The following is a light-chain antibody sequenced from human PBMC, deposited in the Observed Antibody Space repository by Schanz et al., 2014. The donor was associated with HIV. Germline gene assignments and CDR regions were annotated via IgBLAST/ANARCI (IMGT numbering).Light chain of an antibody. J-gene: IGLJ2*01. CDR1: SSKIGSNY. V-gene: IGLV1-47*01. CDR2: RTN. CDR3: AAWDVNLNGPV. Sequence: QSVLTQPASASATPGQRVTISCSGFSSKIGSNYVYWYQHLPGTAPKLLIYRTNQRPSGVPDRFSGSRSGTSASLAISGVRSEDEADYYCAAWDVNLNGPVFGGGTKLTVL.